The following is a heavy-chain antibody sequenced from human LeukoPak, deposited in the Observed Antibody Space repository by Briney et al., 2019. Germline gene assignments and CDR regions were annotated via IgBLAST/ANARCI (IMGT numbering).Heavy chain of an antibody. CDR3: AREAKVVAVAAKEAYYFDY. J-gene: IGHJ4*02. V-gene: IGHV4-34*01. CDR1: GGSFSGYY. D-gene: IGHD2-15*01. CDR2: INHSGST. Sequence: SSETLSLTCAVYGGSFSGYYWSWIRQPPGKGLEWIGEINHSGSTNYNPSLKSRVTISVDTSKNQFSLKLSSVTAADTAVYYCAREAKVVAVAAKEAYYFDYWGQGTLVTVSS.